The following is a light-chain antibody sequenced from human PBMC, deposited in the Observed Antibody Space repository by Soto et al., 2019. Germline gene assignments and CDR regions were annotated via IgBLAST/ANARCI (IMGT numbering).Light chain of an antibody. CDR3: QSYDSSLSGSV. Sequence: QPVLTQPPSVSGAPGQRVTISCTGSSSNIGAGYDVHWYQQLPGTAPKLLIYANSNRPSGLPDRFSASKSGTSASLAITGLQAEDEADYYCQSYDSSLSGSVFGGGTKLTVL. V-gene: IGLV1-40*01. CDR2: ANS. J-gene: IGLJ2*01. CDR1: SSNIGAGYD.